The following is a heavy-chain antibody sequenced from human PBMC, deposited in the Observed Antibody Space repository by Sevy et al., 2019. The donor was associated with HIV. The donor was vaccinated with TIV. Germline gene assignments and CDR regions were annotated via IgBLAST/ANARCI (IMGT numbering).Heavy chain of an antibody. CDR2: ISWNSGSI. V-gene: IGHV3-9*03. D-gene: IGHD3-10*01. Sequence: GGSLRLSCAASGFTFDDYAMHWVRQAPGKGLEWVSGISWNSGSIGYADSVKGRFTISRDNAKNSLYLQMNSLRAEDMYFYYCAKDKGYNGSGSPSFDYWGQGTLVTVSS. CDR1: GFTFDDYA. J-gene: IGHJ4*02. CDR3: AKDKGYNGSGSPSFDY.